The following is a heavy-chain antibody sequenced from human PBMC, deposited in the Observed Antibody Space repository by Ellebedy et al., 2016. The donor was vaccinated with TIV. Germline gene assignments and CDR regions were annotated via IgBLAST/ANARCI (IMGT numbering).Heavy chain of an antibody. J-gene: IGHJ4*02. CDR3: AREEVMRGVPHFTS. CDR1: GGSISGTYTSYY. V-gene: IGHV4-39*07. D-gene: IGHD3-10*01. Sequence: SETLSLXXNVSGGSISGTYTSYYWGWIRQPPGKGLAWIGSIYDSGRTHYNPSLKSRVTISVDTSKNQFSLKLISVTAADTAVYYCAREEVMRGVPHFTSWGQGTLVTVSS. CDR2: IYDSGRT.